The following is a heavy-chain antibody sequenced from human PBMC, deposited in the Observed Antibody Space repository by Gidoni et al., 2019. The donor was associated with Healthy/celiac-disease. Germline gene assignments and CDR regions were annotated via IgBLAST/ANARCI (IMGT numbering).Heavy chain of an antibody. CDR1: GGSFSGYY. CDR2: INHSGST. CDR3: ARVRGGTMVRGVPFKAFDY. D-gene: IGHD3-10*01. Sequence: QVQLQQWGAGLLKPSETLSLTCAVYGGSFSGYYWSWIRQPPGKGLEWIGEINHSGSTHYNPSLKSRVTISVDTSKNQFSLKLSSVTAADTAVYYCARVRGGTMVRGVPFKAFDYWGQGTLVTVSS. V-gene: IGHV4-34*01. J-gene: IGHJ4*02.